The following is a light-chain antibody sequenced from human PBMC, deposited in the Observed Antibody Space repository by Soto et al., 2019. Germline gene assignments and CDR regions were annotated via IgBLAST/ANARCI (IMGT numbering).Light chain of an antibody. V-gene: IGKV3-20*01. Sequence: EIVLTQSPGPLSLSPGERATLSCRASQSVSSSYLAWYQQKPGQAPRLLIYGASSRATGIPDRFSGSGSGTDFTLTISRLEPEDFAVYYCQRGLTFGGGTKVEIK. CDR3: QRGLT. CDR2: GAS. J-gene: IGKJ4*01. CDR1: QSVSSSY.